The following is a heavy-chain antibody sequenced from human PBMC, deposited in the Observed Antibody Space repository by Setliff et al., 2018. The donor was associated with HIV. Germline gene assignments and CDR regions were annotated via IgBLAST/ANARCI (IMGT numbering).Heavy chain of an antibody. Sequence: SETLSPTCTVSGGSVNDFYCNWIRQPPRKGPEWIGYIHSSGSTIYNPSLKSRITISLDTSKEQFSLELSSATAADTAVYYCATLDHSGGNFLAYWGQGSLVTVSS. J-gene: IGHJ4*02. CDR2: IHSSGST. CDR1: GGSVNDFY. V-gene: IGHV4-4*09. CDR3: ATLDHSGGNFLAY. D-gene: IGHD2-21*02.